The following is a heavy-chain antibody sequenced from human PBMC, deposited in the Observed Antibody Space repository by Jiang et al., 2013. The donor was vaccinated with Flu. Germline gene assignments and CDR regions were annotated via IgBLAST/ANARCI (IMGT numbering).Heavy chain of an antibody. D-gene: IGHD2-2*01. CDR3: AHQYGCSSTSCQDIEYYFDY. CDR2: IYWDDDK. Sequence: GKALEWLALIYWDDDKRYSPSLKSRLTITKDTSKNQVVLTMTNMDPVDTATYYCAHQYGCSSTSCQDIEYYFDYWGQGTLVTVSS. V-gene: IGHV2-5*02. J-gene: IGHJ4*02.